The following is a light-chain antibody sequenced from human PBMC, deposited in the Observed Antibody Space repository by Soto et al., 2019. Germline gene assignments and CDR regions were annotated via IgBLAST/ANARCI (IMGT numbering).Light chain of an antibody. CDR3: QQSYSTTIT. CDR2: AAS. J-gene: IGKJ5*01. CDR1: QSISSY. Sequence: DSQMTQSPSSLYASVGDRVTITCRASQSISSYLNWYQKKKGKAPKLLIYAASSLQSGVPSRLSGSGYGTDFTITISSMQNEDFETYYCQQSYSTTITFGHGTRLEIK. V-gene: IGKV1-39*01.